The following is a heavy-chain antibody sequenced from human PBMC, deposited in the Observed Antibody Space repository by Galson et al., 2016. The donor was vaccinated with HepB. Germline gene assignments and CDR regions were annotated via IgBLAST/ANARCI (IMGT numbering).Heavy chain of an antibody. CDR3: ASDPRQWQRGYNYGFEY. J-gene: IGHJ4*02. Sequence: SLRLSCAASGFTFSTSGLHWVRQAPGKGLEWVAVLSYDGDPNYPADSVKGRFTRSRDNSKNTLYPQMHRLRFEDTAVYNCASDPRQWQRGYNYGFEYWGQGTLVSVSS. D-gene: IGHD5-18*01. V-gene: IGHV3-30*03. CDR2: LSYDGDPN. CDR1: GFTFSTSG.